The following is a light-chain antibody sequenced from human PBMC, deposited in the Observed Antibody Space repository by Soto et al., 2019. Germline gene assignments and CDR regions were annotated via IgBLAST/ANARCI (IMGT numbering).Light chain of an antibody. V-gene: IGKV1-5*01. Sequence: DIQMTQSPSTLSASVGDRVTITCRASQSISSWLAWYQQKPGKAPKLLIYDASSLESRVPSRFSGSGSGTEFTLTISSLQPDDFATYYCQQYNSYPYTFGQGTKVDIK. CDR3: QQYNSYPYT. CDR1: QSISSW. J-gene: IGKJ2*01. CDR2: DAS.